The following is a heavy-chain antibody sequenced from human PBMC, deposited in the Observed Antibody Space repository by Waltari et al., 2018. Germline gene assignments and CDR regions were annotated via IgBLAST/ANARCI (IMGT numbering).Heavy chain of an antibody. CDR2: INEDERER. V-gene: IGHV3-7*01. CDR1: GFTLASYW. J-gene: IGHJ3*02. CDR3: ARGRSETYRGGVFDI. D-gene: IGHD1-26*01. Sequence: EVQLVESGGGLVQPGGSLRLSCAASGFTLASYWTNWVRQAPGKWLEWVGNINEDERERSFVDSVKGRFTISRDNAKNTLYLQMNSLRVEDTAVYYCARGRSETYRGGVFDIWGQGTMVTVSS.